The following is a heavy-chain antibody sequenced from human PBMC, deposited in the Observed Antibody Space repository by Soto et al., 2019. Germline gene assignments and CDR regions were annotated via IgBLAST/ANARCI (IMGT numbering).Heavy chain of an antibody. V-gene: IGHV4-59*01. Sequence: QVHLQESGPGLVKPSETLSLTCTVSNDSINSYYWGWIRQPPGKGLEWVGYSYFSGGTDYNPSLRGRVTISVDRSRNQFSLKLTSVTAADTAVYYCVREVSRGWFDPWGQGTLVTVSS. CDR3: VREVSRGWFDP. CDR2: SYFSGGT. D-gene: IGHD3-16*01. CDR1: NDSINSYY. J-gene: IGHJ5*02.